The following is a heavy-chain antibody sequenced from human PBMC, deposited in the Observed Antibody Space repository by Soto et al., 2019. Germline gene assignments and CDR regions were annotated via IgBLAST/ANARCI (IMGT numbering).Heavy chain of an antibody. CDR3: ARDPRRYDSIPFDY. J-gene: IGHJ4*02. CDR2: IIPMFGTA. V-gene: IGHV1-69*01. D-gene: IGHD3-22*01. Sequence: QVQLVQSGAEVKKPGSSVKVSCKASGGTFSRYAISWVRQAPGQGLEWMGGIIPMFGTANYAQKFKGRVTITADESTSTAYMELRGLRSEDTAVYYCARDPRRYDSIPFDYWGQGTLVTVSS. CDR1: GGTFSRYA.